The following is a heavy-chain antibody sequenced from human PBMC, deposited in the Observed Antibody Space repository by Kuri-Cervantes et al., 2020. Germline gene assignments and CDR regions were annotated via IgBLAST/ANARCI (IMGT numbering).Heavy chain of an antibody. CDR3: ARIPNHSYGMDV. V-gene: IGHV4-61*01. J-gene: IGHJ6*02. CDR2: IYYSGST. CDR1: GGSVSSGSYY. D-gene: IGHD1-14*01. Sequence: SETLSLTCTVSGGSVSSGSYYWSWIRQPPGKGLEWIGYIYYSGSTNYNPSLKSRVTISVDTSKNQFSLKLSSVTAADTAVYYCARIPNHSYGMDVWGQGTTVTVSS.